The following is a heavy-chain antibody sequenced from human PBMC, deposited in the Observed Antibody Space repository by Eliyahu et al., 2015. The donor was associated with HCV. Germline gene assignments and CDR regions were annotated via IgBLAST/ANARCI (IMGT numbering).Heavy chain of an antibody. V-gene: IGHV3-23*01. CDR3: AKSRRLFLAYCGGDCFYYFDY. CDR2: ISGSGGST. Sequence: EVQLLESGGGLVQPGGSLRLSCAASGFTFSSYAMSWVRQAPGKGLEWVSAISGSGGSTYYADSVKGRFTISRDNSKNTLYLQMNSLRAEDTAVYYCAKSRRLFLAYCGGDCFYYFDYWGQGTLVTVSS. J-gene: IGHJ4*02. CDR1: GFTFSSYA. D-gene: IGHD2-21*02.